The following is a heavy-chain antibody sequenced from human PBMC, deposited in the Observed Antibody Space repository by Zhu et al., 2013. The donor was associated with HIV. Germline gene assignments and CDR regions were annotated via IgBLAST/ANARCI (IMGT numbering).Heavy chain of an antibody. J-gene: IGHJ4*02. CDR3: ARKGWAHGQYYFDY. Sequence: QVQLVQSGAEVKKPGSSVKVSCKASGGSINNYNFNWVRQAPGQGLEWMGGIVTLFGTANYAQNFQGRVTITADKSMNTVYMIESSLTSDDTAVYYCARKGWAHGQYYFDYWGQGTLVTVSS. V-gene: IGHV1-69*06. CDR2: IVTLFGTA. CDR1: GGSINNYN. D-gene: IGHD1-26*01.